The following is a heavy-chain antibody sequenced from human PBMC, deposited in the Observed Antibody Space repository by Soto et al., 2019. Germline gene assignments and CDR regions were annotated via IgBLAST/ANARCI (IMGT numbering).Heavy chain of an antibody. CDR3: ARAPNDFWSGSSLDP. V-gene: IGHV4-30-4*01. D-gene: IGHD3-3*01. CDR2: IYYSGST. CDR1: GGSISSGDYY. Sequence: SETLSLTCTVSGGSISSGDYYWSWIRQPPGKGLEWIGYIYYSGSTYYNPSLKSRVTISVDTSKNQFSLKLSSVTAADTAVYYCARAPNDFWSGSSLDPWGQGTLVTVSS. J-gene: IGHJ5*02.